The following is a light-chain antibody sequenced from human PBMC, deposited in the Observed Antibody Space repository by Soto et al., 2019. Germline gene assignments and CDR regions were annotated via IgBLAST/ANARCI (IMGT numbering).Light chain of an antibody. J-gene: IGKJ4*01. CDR1: QSISGF. V-gene: IGKV1-5*03. CDR2: KAS. CDR3: QQYSAYSLT. Sequence: DIQMTQSPSTLSASVGDRVTITCRASQSISGFLAWYQQKPGKAPKLLIYKASLLLSGVPSRVSGSESGTEFTLTISSLQPDDFASYYCQQYSAYSLTFGGGTKVELK.